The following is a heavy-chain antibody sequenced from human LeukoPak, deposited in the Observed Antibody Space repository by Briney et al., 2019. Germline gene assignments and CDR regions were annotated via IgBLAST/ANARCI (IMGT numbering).Heavy chain of an antibody. CDR3: AKDLARLNIAAAGAYFVY. V-gene: IGHV3-9*01. CDR2: ISWNSGSI. J-gene: IGHJ4*02. D-gene: IGHD6-13*01. CDR1: GFTFDDYA. Sequence: PGRSLRLSCAASGFTFDDYAMHWVRQAPGKGLEWVSGISWNSGSIGYADSVKGRSTISRDNAKNSLYLQMNSLRAEDTALYYCAKDLARLNIAAAGAYFVYWGQGTLVTVSS.